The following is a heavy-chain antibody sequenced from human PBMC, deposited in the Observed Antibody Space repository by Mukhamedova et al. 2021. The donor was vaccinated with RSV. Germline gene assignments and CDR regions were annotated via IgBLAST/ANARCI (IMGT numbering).Heavy chain of an antibody. Sequence: EWIGYIYYSGSTYYNPSLKSRATISVDTSKNQFSLKLSSVTAADTAVYYCARGGSSWYGNWFDPWGQGTLVTVSS. CDR3: ARGGSSWYGNWFDP. J-gene: IGHJ5*02. CDR2: IYYSGST. V-gene: IGHV4-30-4*01. D-gene: IGHD6-13*01.